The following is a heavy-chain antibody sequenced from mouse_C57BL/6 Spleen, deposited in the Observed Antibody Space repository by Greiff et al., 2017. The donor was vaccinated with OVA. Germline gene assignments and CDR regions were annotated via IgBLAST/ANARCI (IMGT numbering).Heavy chain of an antibody. Sequence: EVKLVESGPGLVKPSRSLSLTCSVTGYSITSGYYWNWIRQFPGNKLEWMGYISYDGSNNYNPSLKNRISITRDTSKNQFFLKLNSVTTEDTATYYCARVGGYYKGYYYAMDYWGQGTSVTVSS. D-gene: IGHD2-3*01. CDR2: ISYDGSN. CDR1: GYSITSGYY. CDR3: ARVGGYYKGYYYAMDY. J-gene: IGHJ4*01. V-gene: IGHV3-6*01.